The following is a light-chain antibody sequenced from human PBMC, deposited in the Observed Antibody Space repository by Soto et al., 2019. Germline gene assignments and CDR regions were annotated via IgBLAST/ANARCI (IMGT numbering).Light chain of an antibody. CDR2: EVS. Sequence: IGRPPSPLSLPDPLCPPASVCWQRHHGLVYSDGKTFFYWYLQRPGQPPQLLIYEVSNRFSGVPDRFSGSGSGTDFTLKISRVEAEDVGVYYCLQTIHLPWTFGQGTKVDI. CDR3: LQTIHLPWT. J-gene: IGKJ1*01. CDR1: HGLVYSDGKTF. V-gene: IGKV2D-29*01.